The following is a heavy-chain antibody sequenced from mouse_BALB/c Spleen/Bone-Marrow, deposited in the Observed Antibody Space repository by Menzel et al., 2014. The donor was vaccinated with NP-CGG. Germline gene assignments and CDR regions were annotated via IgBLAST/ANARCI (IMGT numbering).Heavy chain of an antibody. CDR3: ALLGYYGYFYV. V-gene: IGHV4-1*02. J-gene: IGHJ1*01. D-gene: IGHD2-2*01. CDR2: NNPDSSTI. Sequence: EVQLVESGGGLVQPGGSLKLSCAASGFDFSRYWMSWVRQAPGKGLEWIGENNPDSSTINYTPSLKDKFIISRDNAKNTLYLQMSKVRSEDTALYYCALLGYYGYFYVWGAGTTVTVSS. CDR1: GFDFSRYW.